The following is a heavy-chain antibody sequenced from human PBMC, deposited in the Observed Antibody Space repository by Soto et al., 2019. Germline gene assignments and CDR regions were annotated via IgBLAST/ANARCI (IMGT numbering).Heavy chain of an antibody. CDR2: IKAGNGDT. CDR1: GYTFTIYA. V-gene: IGHV1-3*01. J-gene: IGHJ4*02. CDR3: ARDPAGIPVAANFDY. D-gene: IGHD6-19*01. Sequence: QAPLVQSGAEVKKPGASLKVSCKASGYTFTIYAMHWVRQVRQAPGQRLEWMGWIKAGNGDTKYSQKFQGRVTITRDTSASTAYMELSSLRSEDTAVYYCARDPAGIPVAANFDYWGQGTLVTVSS.